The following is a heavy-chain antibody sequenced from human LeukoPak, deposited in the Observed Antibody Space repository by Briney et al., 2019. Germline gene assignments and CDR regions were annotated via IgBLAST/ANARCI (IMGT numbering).Heavy chain of an antibody. CDR3: AKALYYYYMDV. Sequence: LVEPGGGVVQPGRSLRLSCAASGFTFSSYGMHWVRQAPGKGLEWVAVIWYDGSNKYYADSVKGRLTISRDNSKNTLYLQMNSLRAEDTAVYYCAKALYYYYMDVWGKGTTVTVSS. V-gene: IGHV3-33*06. CDR1: GFTFSSYG. CDR2: IWYDGSNK. J-gene: IGHJ6*03.